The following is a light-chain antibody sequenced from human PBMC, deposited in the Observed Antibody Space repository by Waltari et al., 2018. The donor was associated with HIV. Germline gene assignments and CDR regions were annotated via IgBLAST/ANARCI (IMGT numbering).Light chain of an antibody. CDR1: NLGDKY. J-gene: IGLJ2*01. CDR2: QDS. V-gene: IGLV3-1*01. Sequence: SYELTQPPSVSVSPGQTASITCSGDNLGDKYACWYQQKPGQSPVLVIYQDSKRPSGIPERFSGSNSGNTATLTISGTQAMDEADYYCQAWDSSTVVVFGGGTKLTVL. CDR3: QAWDSSTVVV.